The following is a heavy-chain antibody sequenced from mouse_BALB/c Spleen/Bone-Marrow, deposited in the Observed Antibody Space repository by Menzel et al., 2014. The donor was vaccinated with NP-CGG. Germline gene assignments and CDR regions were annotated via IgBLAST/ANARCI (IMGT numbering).Heavy chain of an antibody. CDR2: INPESSTI. J-gene: IGHJ1*01. V-gene: IGHV4-1*02. Sequence: EVMLVESGGGLVQPGGSLKLSCAASGFDFSRYWMSWVRQAPGKGLEWIGEINPESSTINYTPSLKDKFIISRDNAKNTLYLQMSKVRSEDTALYYCLRLNYYGNLFVWGAGTTVTVSS. D-gene: IGHD1-1*01. CDR1: GFDFSRYW. CDR3: LRLNYYGNLFV.